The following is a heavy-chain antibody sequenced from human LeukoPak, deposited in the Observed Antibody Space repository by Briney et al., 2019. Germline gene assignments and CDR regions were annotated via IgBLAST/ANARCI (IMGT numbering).Heavy chain of an antibody. CDR2: INPNSGGT. CDR1: GYTFTGYY. J-gene: IGHJ4*02. D-gene: IGHD1-1*01. V-gene: IGHV1-2*02. Sequence: ASVKVSCKASGYTFTGYYMHWVRQAPVQGLEWMGWINPNSGGTNYAQKFQGRVTMTRDTSISTAYMELSRLRSDDTAVYYCASAPGTTGEFDYWGQGTLVTVSS. CDR3: ASAPGTTGEFDY.